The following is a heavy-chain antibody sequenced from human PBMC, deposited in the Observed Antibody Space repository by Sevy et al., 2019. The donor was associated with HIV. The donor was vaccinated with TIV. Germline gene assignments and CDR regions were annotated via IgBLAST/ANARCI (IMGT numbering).Heavy chain of an antibody. CDR2: ISSGSTNI. CDR3: ASGAIAAARREQWLVSGNFDY. Sequence: GGSLRLSCAASGFTFSTYSMNWVRQAPGKGLEWVSSISSGSTNIYYADSVKGRFTISRDNAKNSLHLQMNSLRVEDTAVYFCASGAIAAARREQWLVSGNFDYWGQGTLVTVSS. D-gene: IGHD6-19*01. J-gene: IGHJ4*02. CDR1: GFTFSTYS. V-gene: IGHV3-21*01.